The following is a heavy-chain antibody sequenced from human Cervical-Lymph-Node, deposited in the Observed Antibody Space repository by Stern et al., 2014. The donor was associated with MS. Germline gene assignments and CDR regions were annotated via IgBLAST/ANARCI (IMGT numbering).Heavy chain of an antibody. V-gene: IGHV1-69*01. D-gene: IGHD4-11*01. CDR2: LIPFYGAT. CDR3: ALRRSYYVF. J-gene: IGHJ4*02. CDR1: GDTFSNYA. Sequence: VQMVQSGSEVKKPGSSVKVSCKPSGDTFSNYALSWVRQAPGQGIEWVGGLIPFYGATRYGRKFQGRVTITPEESTGTAFMELTNLTSDDTAIYYCALRRSYYVFWGQGTLITVSS.